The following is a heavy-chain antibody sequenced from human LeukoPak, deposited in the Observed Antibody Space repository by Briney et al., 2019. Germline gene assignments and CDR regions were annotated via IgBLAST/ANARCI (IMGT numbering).Heavy chain of an antibody. Sequence: SETLSLTCAVSGGSISSGGYSWSWIRQPPGKGLEWIGYIYHSGSTYYNPSLKSRVTISVDRSKNQFSLKLSSVTAADTAVYYCARGTGYSYGVDYWGQGTLVTVSS. D-gene: IGHD5-18*01. CDR3: ARGTGYSYGVDY. V-gene: IGHV4-30-2*01. CDR1: GGSISSGGYS. CDR2: IYHSGST. J-gene: IGHJ4*02.